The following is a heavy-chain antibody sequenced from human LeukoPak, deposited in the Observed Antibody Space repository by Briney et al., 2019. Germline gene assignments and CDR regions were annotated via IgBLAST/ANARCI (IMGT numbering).Heavy chain of an antibody. CDR2: ISSSSSYI. Sequence: GGSLRLSCAASGFTFSSYSMNWVRQAPGKGLEWVSSISSSSSYIYYADSVKGRFTISRDNAKNSLYLQMNSLRAGDTAVYYCARDDPGYYDILTGYPRIDYWGQGTLVTVSS. CDR3: ARDDPGYYDILTGYPRIDY. CDR1: GFTFSSYS. V-gene: IGHV3-21*01. D-gene: IGHD3-9*01. J-gene: IGHJ4*02.